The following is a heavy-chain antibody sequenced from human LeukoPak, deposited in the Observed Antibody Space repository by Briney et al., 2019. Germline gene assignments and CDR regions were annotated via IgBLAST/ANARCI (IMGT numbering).Heavy chain of an antibody. V-gene: IGHV3-64*01. Sequence: GGSLRLSCAASGFIFSSYDMHWVRQAPGKGLEYVSAISSSGGSTYYANSVKGRFTISRDNSKNTLYLQMGSLRAEDTAVYYCARVPARRVVTTPTYFDFWGQGTLVTVSS. CDR2: ISSSGGST. CDR3: ARVPARRVVTTPTYFDF. J-gene: IGHJ4*02. D-gene: IGHD2-21*02. CDR1: GFIFSSYD.